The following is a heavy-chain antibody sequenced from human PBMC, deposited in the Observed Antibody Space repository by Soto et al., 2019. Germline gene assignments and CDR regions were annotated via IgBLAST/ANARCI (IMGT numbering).Heavy chain of an antibody. V-gene: IGHV3-23*01. CDR3: ARGPRAPPPHDYGMDV. J-gene: IGHJ6*02. Sequence: EVQLLESGGGWVQLGGSLRLSCAASGFTFSSHVLNWVRQSPGKGLEWVPAISVGGGTTFYGNSVEGRFTMSRYNSKNTLFLQMNSVRAEDTAVYYCARGPRAPPPHDYGMDVWGQGTTVTVSS. CDR2: ISVGGGTT. CDR1: GFTFSSHV.